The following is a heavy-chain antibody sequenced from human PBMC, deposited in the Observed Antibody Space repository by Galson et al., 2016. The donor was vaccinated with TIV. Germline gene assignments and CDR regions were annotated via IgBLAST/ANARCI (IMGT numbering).Heavy chain of an antibody. CDR1: GLSVNINY. Sequence: SLRLSCAASGLSVNINYMTWVRQAPGKGLEWVSLISDGGITFYADSVKGRFTISRDNSKNTLYLQMNSLRVEDTAVYYCARDRVVDATYYYHYYGMDVWGQGTAVIVSS. J-gene: IGHJ6*02. CDR3: ARDRVVDATYYYHYYGMDV. D-gene: IGHD2-15*01. V-gene: IGHV3-66*02. CDR2: ISDGGIT.